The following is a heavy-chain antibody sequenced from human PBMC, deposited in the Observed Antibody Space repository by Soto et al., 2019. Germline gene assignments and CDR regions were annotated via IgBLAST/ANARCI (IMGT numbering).Heavy chain of an antibody. D-gene: IGHD2-21*01. V-gene: IGHV1-46*01. CDR1: GDTFTEYY. CDR3: ARGGHVVVVIAALDY. Sequence: QVQLMQSGAEVKKPGASVKVSCKASGDTFTEYYIHWVRQAPGQGLEWMGTVNPSGGHTTYAQHFLGRVTMTRDTSTSTLYMELTSLPSEDTAVYYCARGGHVVVVIAALDYWGQGTLVTVSS. CDR2: VNPSGGHT. J-gene: IGHJ4*02.